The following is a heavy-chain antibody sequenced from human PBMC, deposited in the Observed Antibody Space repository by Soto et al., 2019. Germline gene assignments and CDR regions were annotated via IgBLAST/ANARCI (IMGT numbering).Heavy chain of an antibody. CDR3: ATIPVDTAMIYWFDP. CDR2: IYYSGTT. CDR1: GGSVSNGDYY. Sequence: PSETLSLTCTVSGGSVSNGDYYRNWIRQPLGKGLEWIGYIYYSGTTNYSPSLKSRVTMSLDTSKNQFSLKLNSVTTADTAVYFCATIPVDTAMIYWFDPWGPGTLVSVSS. V-gene: IGHV4-61*08. D-gene: IGHD5-18*01. J-gene: IGHJ5*02.